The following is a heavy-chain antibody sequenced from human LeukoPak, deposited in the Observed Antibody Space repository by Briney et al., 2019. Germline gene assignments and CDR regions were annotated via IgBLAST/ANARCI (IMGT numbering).Heavy chain of an antibody. V-gene: IGHV3-23*01. CDR3: AKGLKY. CDR2: ITGSGGST. J-gene: IGHJ4*02. D-gene: IGHD2/OR15-2a*01. CDR1: GFTLSSYT. Sequence: GGSLRLSCAASGFTLSSYTYTMSWVRQAPGKGLEWVTGITGSGGSTYYAVSVKGRFTISRGNSKNTLYLHMNSLTVEDTAIYYCAKGLKYGGQGTLVTVSS.